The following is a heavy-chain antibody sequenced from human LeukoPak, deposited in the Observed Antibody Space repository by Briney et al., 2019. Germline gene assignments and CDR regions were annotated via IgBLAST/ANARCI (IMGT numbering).Heavy chain of an antibody. J-gene: IGHJ4*02. CDR1: GFTFSSHW. CDR3: ARTQSFDY. CDR2: IKQDGSEI. V-gene: IGHV3-7*01. Sequence: GGSLRLSCADSGFTFSSHWMSWVRQAPGKGLEWVGNIKQDGSEIYYLGSVRGRFTISRDNAKNSLYLQMNSLRAEDTAVYYCARTQSFDYWGQGTLVTVSS.